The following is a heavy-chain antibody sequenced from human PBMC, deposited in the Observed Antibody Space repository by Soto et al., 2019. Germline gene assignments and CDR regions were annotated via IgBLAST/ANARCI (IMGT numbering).Heavy chain of an antibody. CDR1: AYTLASYY. Sequence: GASVKVSCTASAYTLASYYRHWVRQAPGQGLEWMGIINPSGGSTSYAQKFQGRVTMTRDTSTSTVYMELSSLRSEDTAVYYCARGKSTFGVVIIQNNWFDPWGQGTLVTVSS. CDR3: ARGKSTFGVVIIQNNWFDP. V-gene: IGHV1-46*03. CDR2: INPSGGST. D-gene: IGHD3-3*02. J-gene: IGHJ5*02.